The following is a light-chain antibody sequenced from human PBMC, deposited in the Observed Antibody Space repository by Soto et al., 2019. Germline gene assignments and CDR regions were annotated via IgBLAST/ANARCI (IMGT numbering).Light chain of an antibody. Sequence: EVVMMQSPATLSVSPGERATLSCRASQSVSTKLAWYLQRPGQAPRLLIYDASTRAPGIPTTVSGSGSGTEFALAISGLQSEDFAVYYCQQYDKWPPTVGGGTKVEIK. CDR3: QQYDKWPPT. V-gene: IGKV3-15*01. CDR2: DAS. J-gene: IGKJ4*01. CDR1: QSVSTK.